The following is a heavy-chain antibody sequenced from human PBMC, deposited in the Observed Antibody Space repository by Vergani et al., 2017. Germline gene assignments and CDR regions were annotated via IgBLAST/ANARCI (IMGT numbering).Heavy chain of an antibody. Sequence: EVQLVQSGAEVKKPGESLRISCKGSGYSFTSYWISWVRQMPGKGLEWMGRIDPSDSYTNYSPSFQGHVTISADKSISTAYLQWSSLKASDTAMYYCARVPVDTAMWGWFDPWGQGTLVTVSS. CDR2: IDPSDSYT. J-gene: IGHJ5*02. D-gene: IGHD5-18*01. V-gene: IGHV5-10-1*01. CDR1: GYSFTSYW. CDR3: ARVPVDTAMWGWFDP.